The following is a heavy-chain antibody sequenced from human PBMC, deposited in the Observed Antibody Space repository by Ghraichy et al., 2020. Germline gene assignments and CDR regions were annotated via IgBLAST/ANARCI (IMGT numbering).Heavy chain of an antibody. Sequence: SETLSLTCTVSGGSISSSSYYWGWIRQPPGKGLEWIGSIYYSGSTYYNPSLKSRVTISVDTSKNQFSLKLSSVTAADTAVYYCARHALYVNDYRQPFDYWGHGTLVTVSS. J-gene: IGHJ4*01. CDR2: IYYSGST. CDR1: GGSISSSSYY. V-gene: IGHV4-39*01. D-gene: IGHD4-11*01. CDR3: ARHALYVNDYRQPFDY.